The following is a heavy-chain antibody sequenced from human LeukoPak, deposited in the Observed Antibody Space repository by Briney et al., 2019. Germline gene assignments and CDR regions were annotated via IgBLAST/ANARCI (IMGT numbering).Heavy chain of an antibody. D-gene: IGHD6-19*01. CDR3: ARVVAGSWYFDL. CDR1: GYTFTSYA. Sequence: ASVKVSCKASGYTFTSYAISWVRQAPGQGLEWMGWISTYNGNTNYAQKFQGRVTLTTDTSTSTAYMELRGLKSDDTAVYYCARVVAGSWYFDLWGRGTLVTVSS. V-gene: IGHV1-18*01. CDR2: ISTYNGNT. J-gene: IGHJ2*01.